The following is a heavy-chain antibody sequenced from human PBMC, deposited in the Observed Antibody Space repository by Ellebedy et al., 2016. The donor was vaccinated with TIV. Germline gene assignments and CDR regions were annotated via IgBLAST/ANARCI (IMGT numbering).Heavy chain of an antibody. Sequence: ASVKVSCKASGGNLRSHAISWVRQAPGQGLEWMGRIIPIVGIANYAQKFQGRVSITADISTSTAYLDLSSLRSDDTAVYYCARGATSGFYGGNFDFWGQGTLVTVSS. CDR1: GGNLRSHA. D-gene: IGHD3-22*01. J-gene: IGHJ4*02. V-gene: IGHV1-69*04. CDR3: ARGATSGFYGGNFDF. CDR2: IIPIVGIA.